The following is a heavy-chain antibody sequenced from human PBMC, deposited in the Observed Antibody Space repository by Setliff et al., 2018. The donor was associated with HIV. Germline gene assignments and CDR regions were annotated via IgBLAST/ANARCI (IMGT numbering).Heavy chain of an antibody. V-gene: IGHV3-23*01. CDR3: AKPRRYNTYYFDH. CDR1: GFTFSSYG. J-gene: IGHJ4*02. Sequence: GGSLRLSCAASGFTFSSYGMSWVRQAPGKGLEWVSIISGGGDSTYYADSVKGRFTISRDKSKNTLYLQMNSLRAEDTAVYYCAKPRRYNTYYFDHWGQGTLVTVSS. CDR2: ISGGGDST. D-gene: IGHD3-3*01.